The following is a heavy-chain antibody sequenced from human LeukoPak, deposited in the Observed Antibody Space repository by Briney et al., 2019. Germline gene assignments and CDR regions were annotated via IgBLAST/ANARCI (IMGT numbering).Heavy chain of an antibody. D-gene: IGHD3-10*02. Sequence: PGGSLRLSCVASGFPFSSHGMHWVRQAPDKGLEWVSFIQYDEGNKFYADSVRGRFTISRDISKSTLYLQMNSLRAEDTAVYFCAKDNPVLDYWGQGTLVTVSS. CDR2: IQYDEGNK. CDR1: GFPFSSHG. J-gene: IGHJ4*02. CDR3: AKDNPVLDY. V-gene: IGHV3-30*02.